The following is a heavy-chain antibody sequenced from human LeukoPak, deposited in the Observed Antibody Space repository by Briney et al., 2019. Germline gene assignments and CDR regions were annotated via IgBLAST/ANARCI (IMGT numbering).Heavy chain of an antibody. V-gene: IGHV3-23*01. CDR2: ISGSGGST. CDR3: ARAMSIAARLQTIFDY. D-gene: IGHD6-6*01. J-gene: IGHJ4*02. Sequence: GGSLRLSCTASGFTFGDYVMSWVRQAPGKWLEWVSAISGSGGSTYYADSVKGRFTISRDNSKNTLYLQMNSLRAEDTAVYYCARAMSIAARLQTIFDYWGQGTLVTVSS. CDR1: GFTFGDYV.